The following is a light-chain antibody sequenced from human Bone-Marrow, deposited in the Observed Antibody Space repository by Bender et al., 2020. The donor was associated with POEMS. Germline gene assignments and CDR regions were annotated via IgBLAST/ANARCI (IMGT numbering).Light chain of an antibody. CDR1: SSDVGGYNY. Sequence: QSVLTQPPSVSGSPGQSITISCTGTSSDVGGYNYVSWYQQHPGTAPKLLIYGYNNRPSGVPDRFSGSKSGTSASLAITGLQAEDEGDYYCQSYDNSLGGWVFGGGTKLTVL. CDR3: QSYDNSLGGWV. J-gene: IGLJ3*02. V-gene: IGLV1-40*01. CDR2: GYN.